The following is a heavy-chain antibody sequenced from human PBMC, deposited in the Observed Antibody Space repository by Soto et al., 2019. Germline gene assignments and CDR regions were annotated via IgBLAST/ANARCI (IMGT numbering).Heavy chain of an antibody. D-gene: IGHD3-10*01. CDR3: ARSHRSHGSAFDI. V-gene: IGHV1-69*13. CDR1: GGTFSSYA. Sequence: ASVKVSCKASGGTFSSYAISWVRQAPGQGLEWMGGIIPIFGTANYAQKFQGRVTITADESTSTAYMELSSLRSEDTAVYYCARSHRSHGSAFDIWGQGTMVTVSS. J-gene: IGHJ3*02. CDR2: IIPIFGTA.